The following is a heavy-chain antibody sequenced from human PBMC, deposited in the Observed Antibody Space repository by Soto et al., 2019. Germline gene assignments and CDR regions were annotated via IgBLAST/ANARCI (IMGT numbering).Heavy chain of an antibody. CDR3: ARARSPRYGSHGMDV. V-gene: IGHV6-1*01. CDR1: GDSVSGNSAA. CDR2: TYYRSKWYN. Sequence: SQTLSLTCAISGDSVSGNSAAWNLIRQSPSRGLEWLGRTYYRSKWYNDFAVSVKSRITINPDTSKNQFSLQLNSVTPEDTAVYYCARARSPRYGSHGMDVWGQGTTVTVSS. J-gene: IGHJ6*02. D-gene: IGHD1-26*01.